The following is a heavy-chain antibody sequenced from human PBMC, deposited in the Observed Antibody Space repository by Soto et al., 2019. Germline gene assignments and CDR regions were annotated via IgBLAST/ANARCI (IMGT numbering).Heavy chain of an antibody. CDR2: IYPGDSEI. D-gene: IGHD3-3*01. V-gene: IGHV5-51*01. CDR1: GYTFTSKW. Sequence: GESLKISCKGFGYTFTSKWIGWVRQLPGKGLEWMGIIYPGDSEIKYSPSFQGQVTISADKSLTTAYLQWSSLKASDTAIYYCERQSREYDSPFDYWGQGTLVTVPS. J-gene: IGHJ4*02. CDR3: ERQSREYDSPFDY.